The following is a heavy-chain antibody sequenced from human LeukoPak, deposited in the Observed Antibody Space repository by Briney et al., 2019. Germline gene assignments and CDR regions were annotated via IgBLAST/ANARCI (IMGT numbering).Heavy chain of an antibody. Sequence: QSGGSLRLSCTASGFTFGDYAMSWFRQAPGKGLEWVGRTRNKANSYTTEYAASVKGRFTISRDDSKNSLYLQMNSLKTEDTAVYYCARENWNYGDAFDIWGQGTMVTVSS. CDR3: ARENWNYGDAFDI. CDR1: GFTFGDYA. V-gene: IGHV3-72*01. J-gene: IGHJ3*02. CDR2: TRNKANSYTT. D-gene: IGHD1-7*01.